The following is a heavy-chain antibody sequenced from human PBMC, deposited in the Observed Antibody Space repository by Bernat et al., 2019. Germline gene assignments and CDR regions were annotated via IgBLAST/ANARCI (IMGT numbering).Heavy chain of an antibody. D-gene: IGHD6-19*01. V-gene: IGHV4-34*01. J-gene: IGHJ5*02. CDR1: GGSFSGYY. CDR3: ARRVGAGPKDNWFDP. CDR2: INHSGST. Sequence: KPSETLSLTCAVYGGSFSGYYWSWIRQPPGKGLEWIGEINHSGSTNYNPSLKSRVTISVDTSKNQFSLKLSSVTAADTAVYYCARRVGAGPKDNWFDPWGQGTLVTVSS.